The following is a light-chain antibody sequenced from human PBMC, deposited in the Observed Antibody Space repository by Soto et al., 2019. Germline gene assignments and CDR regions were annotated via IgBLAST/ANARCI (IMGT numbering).Light chain of an antibody. CDR1: ESVTNY. Sequence: EIVLTQSPATLSLSPGERGPLYCRASESVTNYLAWYQQKPGQAPRLLVSDVSNRATGIPARFSGGGSGTDFTLTISNIEPEDCAVYYCQQRSDWPWTFGQGTKVEIK. V-gene: IGKV3-11*01. CDR2: DVS. J-gene: IGKJ1*01. CDR3: QQRSDWPWT.